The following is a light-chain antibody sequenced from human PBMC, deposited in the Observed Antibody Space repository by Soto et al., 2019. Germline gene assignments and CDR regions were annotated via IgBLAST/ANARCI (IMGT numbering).Light chain of an antibody. CDR3: QQSYNTPRT. V-gene: IGKV1-39*01. CDR2: TAS. CDR1: QPISDY. J-gene: IGKJ1*01. Sequence: DIQMTQSPSSLSASVGDRVTITCRTSQPISDYLNWYQQKPGKAPSLLIYTASNLQTGVASRFSGSGSGTHFTLTISSLQPEDFATYYCQQSYNTPRTFGQGTKVEIK.